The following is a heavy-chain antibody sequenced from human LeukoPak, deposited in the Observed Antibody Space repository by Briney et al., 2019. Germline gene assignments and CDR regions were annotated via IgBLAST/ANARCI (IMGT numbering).Heavy chain of an antibody. D-gene: IGHD3-16*02. V-gene: IGHV4-4*07. CDR2: IYTSGST. Sequence: PSETLSLTCTVSGGSISSYYWSWIRQPAGKGLEWIGRIYTSGSTNYNPSLKSRVTMSVDTSKNQFSLKLSSVTAADTAVYYCARDSRLRLGELSSNWFDPWGQGTLVTVSS. CDR1: GGSISSYY. J-gene: IGHJ5*02. CDR3: ARDSRLRLGELSSNWFDP.